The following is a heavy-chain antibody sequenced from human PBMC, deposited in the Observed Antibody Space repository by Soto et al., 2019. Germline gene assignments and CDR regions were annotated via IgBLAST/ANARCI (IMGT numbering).Heavy chain of an antibody. Sequence: QVQLVQSGAEVKKPGASVKVSCKASGYTFTSYDINWVRQATGQGLEWMGWMNPNSGNTGYAQKVQGRVTMTRNTSISTAYMELSSLRSEDTAVYYCARVEYQLLSMDVWGQGTTVTVSS. CDR2: MNPNSGNT. CDR3: ARVEYQLLSMDV. J-gene: IGHJ6*02. D-gene: IGHD2-2*01. V-gene: IGHV1-8*01. CDR1: GYTFTSYD.